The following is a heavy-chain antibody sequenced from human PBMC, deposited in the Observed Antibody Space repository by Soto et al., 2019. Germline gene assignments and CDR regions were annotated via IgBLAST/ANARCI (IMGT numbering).Heavy chain of an antibody. J-gene: IGHJ2*01. CDR2: ITPFFGTA. CDR1: GGTFSNYA. D-gene: IGHD6-19*01. Sequence: QVQLVQSGAEVKKPGSSVKVSCKASGGTFSNYAISWVRQAPGQGLEWMGGITPFFGTANYAQKFQGRVTITADASMSTAYMELSRLRTDDTAVYYCAQTLGLAVAGPGRFDLWGRGTLVTVSS. CDR3: AQTLGLAVAGPGRFDL. V-gene: IGHV1-69*12.